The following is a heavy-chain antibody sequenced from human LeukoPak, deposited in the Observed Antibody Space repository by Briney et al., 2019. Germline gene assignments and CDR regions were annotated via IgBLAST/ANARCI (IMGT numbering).Heavy chain of an antibody. CDR1: GGSISTTTNS. CDR2: IYYGGSP. D-gene: IGHD2-15*01. V-gene: IGHV4-39*01. CDR3: ARAGGSYYSGWEFDS. Sequence: SETLSLTCNVSGGSISTTTNSWGWAWIRQRPTKGLEWIGSIYYGGSPYYTSSLKSRVTISVDTSKNQFSLKLASLTAADTAVYYCARAGGSYYSGWEFDSWGQGTLVTVSS. J-gene: IGHJ4*02.